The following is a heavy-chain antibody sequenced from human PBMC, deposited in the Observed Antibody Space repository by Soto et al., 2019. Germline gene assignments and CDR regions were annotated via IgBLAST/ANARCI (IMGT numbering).Heavy chain of an antibody. D-gene: IGHD3-22*01. J-gene: IGHJ4*02. CDR3: ARGPTDYYDNSANYFLDY. Sequence: QVQLVQSGAEVNKPGASVKVSCKASGYTFITYGVSWVRQAPGQGLDWLGWISTYNGNTRYAESLQGRVTMTTDTTTNTAYMELRNLSSDDTAVYYCARGPTDYYDNSANYFLDYWGQGTLVTVSS. V-gene: IGHV1-18*01. CDR2: ISTYNGNT. CDR1: GYTFITYG.